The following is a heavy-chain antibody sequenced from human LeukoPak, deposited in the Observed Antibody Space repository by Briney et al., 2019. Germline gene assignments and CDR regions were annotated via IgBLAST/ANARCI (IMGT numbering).Heavy chain of an antibody. CDR2: INYSGRS. J-gene: IGHJ4*02. Sequence: PSETLSLTCIVSGNSITSDFWSWIRQSPGEGLEWIGYINYSGRSEYDPSLKSRVTISVDRSRKRVSLKMRSVTAADTAVYYCARLDCLSDECYNYWAVGALVTVSS. CDR3: ARLDCLSDECYNY. V-gene: IGHV4-59*08. CDR1: GNSITSDF. D-gene: IGHD2-21*01.